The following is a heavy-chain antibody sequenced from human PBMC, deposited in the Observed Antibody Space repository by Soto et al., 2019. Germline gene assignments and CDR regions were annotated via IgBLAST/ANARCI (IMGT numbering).Heavy chain of an antibody. CDR2: IYPGDSDT. D-gene: IGHD3-16*01. CDR1: GYSFTNYW. J-gene: IGHJ6*02. CDR3: ARRGSSSSPYFYYGMDA. V-gene: IGHV5-51*01. Sequence: GESLKSSCEGSGYSFTNYWIGWVRQMPGKGLEWMGIIYPGDSDTRYSPSFQGQVTISVDKSISTAYLQWSSLKASDTAMYYCARRGSSSSPYFYYGMDAWGQGTTVTVSS.